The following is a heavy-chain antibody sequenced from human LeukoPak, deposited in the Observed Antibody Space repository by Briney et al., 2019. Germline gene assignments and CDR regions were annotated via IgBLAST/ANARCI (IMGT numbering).Heavy chain of an antibody. CDR1: GFTFSDYG. D-gene: IGHD2-15*01. V-gene: IGHV3-30*02. CDR3: AKVGVVSPSHYMDV. CDR2: IRYDGTIK. J-gene: IGHJ6*03. Sequence: GGSLRLSCAASGFTFSDYGMHWVRQAPGKGLEWVTFIRYDGTIKYYADSVKGRFTISRDQTKNTLYLQMNSLRAEDTAVYYCAKVGVVSPSHYMDVWGKGASVTVSS.